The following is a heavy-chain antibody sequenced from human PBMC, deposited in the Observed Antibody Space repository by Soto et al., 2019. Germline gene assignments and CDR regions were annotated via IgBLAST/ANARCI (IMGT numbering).Heavy chain of an antibody. CDR2: IKSKTDGGTT. CDR3: TTDRIVVVPAIYYYYGMDV. Sequence: GGSLRLSCAASGFTFSNAWMNWVRQAPGKGLEWVGRIKSKTDGGTTDYAAPVKGRFTISRDDSKNTLYLQMNSLKTEDTAVYYCTTDRIVVVPAIYYYYGMDVWGQGTTVTVSS. D-gene: IGHD2-2*01. J-gene: IGHJ6*02. V-gene: IGHV3-15*07. CDR1: GFTFSNAW.